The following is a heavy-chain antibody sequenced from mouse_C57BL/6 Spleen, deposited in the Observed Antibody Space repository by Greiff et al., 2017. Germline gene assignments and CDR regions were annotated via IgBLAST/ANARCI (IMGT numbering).Heavy chain of an antibody. Sequence: QVQLQQPGAELVKPGASVKLSCKASGYTFTSYWMHWVKQRPGRGLEWIGRIDPNSGGTKYNEKFKSKATLTVDKPSSTAYMQLSSLTSEDSAVYYCARGDLRQLRLNYYAMDYWGQGTSVTVSS. CDR2: IDPNSGGT. V-gene: IGHV1-72*01. D-gene: IGHD3-2*02. J-gene: IGHJ4*01. CDR1: GYTFTSYW. CDR3: ARGDLRQLRLNYYAMDY.